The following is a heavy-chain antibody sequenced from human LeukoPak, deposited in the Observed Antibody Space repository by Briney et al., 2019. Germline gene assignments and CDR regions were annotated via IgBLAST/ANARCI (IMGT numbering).Heavy chain of an antibody. CDR1: GGSFSGYY. V-gene: IGHV4-34*01. CDR3: ARGPVVVVAGYYYYYMDV. D-gene: IGHD2-15*01. Sequence: SETLSLTCAVYGGSFSGYYWSWIRQPPGKGLEWIGEINHSGSTNYNPSLKSRVTISVDTSKNQFSLKLSSVTAADTAVYYCARGPVVVVAGYYYYYMDVWGKGTTVTISS. CDR2: INHSGST. J-gene: IGHJ6*03.